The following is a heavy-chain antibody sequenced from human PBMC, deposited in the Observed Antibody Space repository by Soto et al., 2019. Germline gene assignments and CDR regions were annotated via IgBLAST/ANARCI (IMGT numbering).Heavy chain of an antibody. CDR1: GYTFTSYY. V-gene: IGHV1-46*03. D-gene: IGHD1-7*01. J-gene: IGHJ4*02. Sequence: QVQLVQSGAEVKKPGASVKVSCKASGYTFTSYYMHWVRQAPGQGLEWMGIINPSGGSTSYAQKFQGRGTMTRDTSTSTVYMELSSLRSEDTAVYYCARVDWNYPFKDYWGQGTLVTVSS. CDR3: ARVDWNYPFKDY. CDR2: INPSGGST.